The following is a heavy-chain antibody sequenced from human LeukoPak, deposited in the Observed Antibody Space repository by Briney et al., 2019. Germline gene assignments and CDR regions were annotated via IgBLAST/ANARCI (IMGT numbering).Heavy chain of an antibody. Sequence: GGSLRLSCAASGFTFSSYAMSWVRQAPGKGLEWVSAISGSGGSTYYADSVKGRFTISGDNSKNTLYLQMNSLRAEDTAVYYCAKDGQLDGYYFDYWGQGTLVTVSS. CDR1: GFTFSSYA. CDR2: ISGSGGST. V-gene: IGHV3-23*01. CDR3: AKDGQLDGYYFDY. D-gene: IGHD6-6*01. J-gene: IGHJ4*02.